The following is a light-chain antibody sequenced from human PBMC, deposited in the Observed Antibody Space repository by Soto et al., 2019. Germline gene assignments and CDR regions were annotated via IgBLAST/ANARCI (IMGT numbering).Light chain of an antibody. V-gene: IGKV3-20*01. CDR1: QSVSSSY. Sequence: EIVLTQSPGTLSLSPGERATLSCRASQSVSSSYLAWYQQKPGQAPRLIIYGASSRATGIPDRFSGSGSGTDFTLTINRLEPEDFAVYYCQQYGSSGTFGQGTKVDI. CDR3: QQYGSSGT. J-gene: IGKJ1*01. CDR2: GAS.